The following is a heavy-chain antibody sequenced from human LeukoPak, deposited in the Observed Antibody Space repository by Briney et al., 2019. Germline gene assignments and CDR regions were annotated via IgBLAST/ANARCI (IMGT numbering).Heavy chain of an antibody. Sequence: SETLSLTCTVSGYSISSGYYWGWIRQPPGKGLEWIGYIYYSGSTNYNPSLKSRVTISVDTSKNHFSLKLSSVTAADTAIYHCARASPFFFGSRSPLGWFDPWGQGTLVTVSS. CDR3: ARASPFFFGSRSPLGWFDP. V-gene: IGHV4-61*03. J-gene: IGHJ5*02. D-gene: IGHD3-10*01. CDR1: GYSISSGYY. CDR2: IYYSGST.